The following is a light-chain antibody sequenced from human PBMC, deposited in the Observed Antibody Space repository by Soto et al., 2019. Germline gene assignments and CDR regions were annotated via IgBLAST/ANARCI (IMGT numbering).Light chain of an antibody. Sequence: SYELTQPPSVSVAPGQTARITCGGRNIGGKSVHWYQRRPGRAPVLVVYDDIDRPSGIPERFSGSNSENTATLTISRVEAGDEADYYCQVWDSSSDHPGVFGGGTQLTVL. CDR1: NIGGKS. CDR3: QVWDSSSDHPGV. CDR2: DDI. J-gene: IGLJ3*02. V-gene: IGLV3-21*02.